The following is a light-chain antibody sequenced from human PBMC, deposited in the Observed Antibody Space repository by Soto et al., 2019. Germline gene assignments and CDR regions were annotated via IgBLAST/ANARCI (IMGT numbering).Light chain of an antibody. CDR3: QQYGLSVWT. CDR1: QNVRSN. J-gene: IGKJ1*01. Sequence: EIVMTQSPATLSVSPGERATLSCRASQNVRSNLAWYQQKPGQSPRLLISGTSTRATGIPERFSGSGSGTDFTLTISRLEPEDFAVYYCQQYGLSVWTFGPGTKVDIK. CDR2: GTS. V-gene: IGKV3D-15*01.